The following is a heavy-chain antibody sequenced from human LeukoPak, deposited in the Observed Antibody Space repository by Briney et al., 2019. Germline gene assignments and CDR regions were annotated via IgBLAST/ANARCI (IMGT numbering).Heavy chain of an antibody. CDR3: AREMTTVTTRYGMDV. D-gene: IGHD4-17*01. CDR1: VGSISSGGYY. Sequence: SQTLSLTCTVSVGSISSGGYYWSWIRQHPGKGLEWIGDIYYSGSAYYNPSLKSRVTISVDTSKNQFSLKLSSVTAADTAVYYCAREMTTVTTRYGMDVWGKGTTVTVSS. J-gene: IGHJ6*04. V-gene: IGHV4-31*03. CDR2: IYYSGSA.